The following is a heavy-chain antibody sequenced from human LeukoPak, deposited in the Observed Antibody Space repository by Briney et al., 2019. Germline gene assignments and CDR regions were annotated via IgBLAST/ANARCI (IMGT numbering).Heavy chain of an antibody. Sequence: PGGSLRLSCAASGFTFDDYGMSWVRQAPGKGLEWIGYIYYSGSTNYNPSLKSRVTISVDTSKNQFSLTLSSVTAADTAVYYCASLGAYGSGTQTDYWGQGTLVTVSS. J-gene: IGHJ4*02. V-gene: IGHV4-59*01. CDR3: ASLGAYGSGTQTDY. CDR1: GFTFDDYG. D-gene: IGHD3-10*01. CDR2: IYYSGST.